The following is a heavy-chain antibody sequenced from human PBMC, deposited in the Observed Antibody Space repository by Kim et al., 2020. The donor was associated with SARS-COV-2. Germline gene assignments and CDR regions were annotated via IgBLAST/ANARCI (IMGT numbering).Heavy chain of an antibody. Sequence: RFTISRDDSKNTLYLQMNSLKTEDTAVYYCTTSWACTNGVWGPCDAFDIWGQGTMVTVSS. V-gene: IGHV3-15*01. J-gene: IGHJ3*02. CDR3: TTSWACTNGVWGPCDAFDI. D-gene: IGHD2-8*01.